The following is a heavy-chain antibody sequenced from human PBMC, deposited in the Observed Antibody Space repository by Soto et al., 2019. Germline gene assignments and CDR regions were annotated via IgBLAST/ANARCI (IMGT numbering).Heavy chain of an antibody. CDR3: ARGLGYEHYYGMDV. CDR2: IYPGDSDT. V-gene: IGHV5-51*01. J-gene: IGHJ6*02. CDR1: GYSFTIHW. D-gene: IGHD5-12*01. Sequence: GESLKISCKGSGYSFTIHWIAWVRQMSGNGLEWMGIIYPGDSDTRYGPSFQGQVTISADKSISTAYLQWSSLKAPDTAMYYCARGLGYEHYYGMDVWGQGTTVTVSS.